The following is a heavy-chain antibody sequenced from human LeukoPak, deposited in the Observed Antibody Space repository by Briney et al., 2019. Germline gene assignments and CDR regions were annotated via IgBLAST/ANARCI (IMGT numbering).Heavy chain of an antibody. CDR1: DGSFSSYY. V-gene: IGHV4-34*01. D-gene: IGHD3-10*01. J-gene: IGHJ5*02. CDR2: INHSGST. CDR3: ARFNHYGSGTPYNWFDP. Sequence: PSETLSLTCGVYDGSFSSYYWSWIRQPPGKGLEWIGEINHSGSTNYNPSLKSRLTISVDTSKNQFSLQLNSVTPEDTAVYYCARFNHYGSGTPYNWFDPWGQGTLVTVSS.